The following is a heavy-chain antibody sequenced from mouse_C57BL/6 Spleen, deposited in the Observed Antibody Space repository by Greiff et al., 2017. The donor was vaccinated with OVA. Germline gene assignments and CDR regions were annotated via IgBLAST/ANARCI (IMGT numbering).Heavy chain of an antibody. CDR3: ARWLPH. V-gene: IGHV1-26*01. D-gene: IGHD2-2*01. CDR1: GYTFTDYY. CDR2: INPNNGGT. J-gene: IGHJ3*01. Sequence: VQLQQSGPELVKPGASVKIPCKASGYTFTDYYMNWVKQSHGKSLEWIGDINPNNGGTSYNQKFKGKATLTVDKSSSTAYMELRSLTSEDSAVYYCARWLPHWGQGTLVTVSA.